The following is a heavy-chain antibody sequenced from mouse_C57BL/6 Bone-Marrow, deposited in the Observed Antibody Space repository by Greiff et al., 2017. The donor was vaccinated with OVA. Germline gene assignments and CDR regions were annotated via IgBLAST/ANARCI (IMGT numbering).Heavy chain of an antibody. Sequence: QVQLQQSGPGLVQPSQSLSITCTVSGFSLTSYGVHWVRQSPGKGLEWLGVIWRGGSTDYNAAFMSRLSITKDNSKSQVFFKMNSLQADDTAIYYCAKNYYDYDGFFYAMDYWGQGTSVTVSS. CDR1: GFSLTSYG. V-gene: IGHV2-5*01. CDR3: AKNYYDYDGFFYAMDY. D-gene: IGHD2-4*01. CDR2: IWRGGST. J-gene: IGHJ4*01.